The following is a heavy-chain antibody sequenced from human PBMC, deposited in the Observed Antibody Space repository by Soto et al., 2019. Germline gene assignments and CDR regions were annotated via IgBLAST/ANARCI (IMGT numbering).Heavy chain of an antibody. J-gene: IGHJ4*02. CDR3: ARSIAAGPSFDY. CDR1: GCSISSYY. D-gene: IGHD6-13*01. V-gene: IGHV4-59*08. CDR2: IYYSGST. Sequence: PSETLSLTCTVSGCSISSYYWSWIRQPPGKGLEWIGYIYYSGSTNYNPSLKSRVTISVDTSKNQFSLKLSSVTAADTAVYYCARSIAAGPSFDYWGQGTLVTVSS.